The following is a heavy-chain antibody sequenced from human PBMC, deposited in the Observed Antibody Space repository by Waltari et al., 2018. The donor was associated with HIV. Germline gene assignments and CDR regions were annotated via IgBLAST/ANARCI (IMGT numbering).Heavy chain of an antibody. J-gene: IGHJ5*02. CDR1: GFAFSNYS. CDR2: IRRATNEK. Sequence: LVESGGGVVKTGESLRLMCEASGFAFSNYSFNWVRQSPLRGLEWVASIRRATNEKFYLDSVRGRFVISRDDSESSVHLQMDSVKKEDTGTYFCVRDDPGYGPIDHWGRGTQVTV. D-gene: IGHD5-18*01. CDR3: VRDDPGYGPIDH. V-gene: IGHV3-21*04.